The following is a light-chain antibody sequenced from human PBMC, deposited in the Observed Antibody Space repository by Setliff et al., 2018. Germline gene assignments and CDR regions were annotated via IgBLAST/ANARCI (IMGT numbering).Light chain of an antibody. CDR3: CSYADTYISV. V-gene: IGLV2-11*01. CDR2: DVT. J-gene: IGLJ1*01. CDR1: SSDVGRYNF. Sequence: QSVLTQPRSVSGSPGQSVTISCTGTSSDVGRYNFVSWYQQHPGKAPKLIIYDVTKRPSGVPDRFSGSKSGNTASPTISGLQAEDEADYSCCSYADTYISVFGTGTKATVL.